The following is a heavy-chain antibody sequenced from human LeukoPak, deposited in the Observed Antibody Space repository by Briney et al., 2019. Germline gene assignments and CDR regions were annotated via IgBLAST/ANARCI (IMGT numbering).Heavy chain of an antibody. CDR2: INPNSGGT. D-gene: IGHD3-16*02. J-gene: IGHJ4*02. Sequence: GASVRVSCKASGYTLTAYYLHWVRQAPGQGLEWMGWINPNSGGTNYAQKFKGWVTLTRDTSINTTYMELSRLASDVTAVYFCARGTPGSYLGYWGQGTLVTVSS. CDR3: ARGTPGSYLGY. CDR1: GYTLTAYY. V-gene: IGHV1-2*04.